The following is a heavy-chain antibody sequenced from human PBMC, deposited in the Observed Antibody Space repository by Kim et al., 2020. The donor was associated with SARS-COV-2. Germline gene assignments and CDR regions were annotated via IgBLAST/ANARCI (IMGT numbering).Heavy chain of an antibody. V-gene: IGHV4-61*01. J-gene: IGHJ4*02. Sequence: SETLSLTCTVSGGSVSSGSYYWSWIRQPPGKGLEWIGYIYYSGSTNYNPSLKSRVTISVDTSKNQFSLKLSSVTAADTAVYYCARGPRVGTMNFWGQGTLVTVSS. CDR2: IYYSGST. CDR3: ARGPRVGTMNF. CDR1: GGSVSSGSYY. D-gene: IGHD1-1*01.